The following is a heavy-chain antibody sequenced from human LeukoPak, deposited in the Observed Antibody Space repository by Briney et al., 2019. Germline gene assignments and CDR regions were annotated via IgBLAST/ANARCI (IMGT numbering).Heavy chain of an antibody. CDR3: ARGRDYYDSSGYDNDAFDI. J-gene: IGHJ3*02. CDR2: MNPNSGNT. Sequence: ASVKVSCKASGYTFTSYDINWVRQATGQGLGWMGWMNPNSGNTGYAQKFQGRVTMTRNTSISTAYMELSSLRSEDTAVYYCARGRDYYDSSGYDNDAFDIWGQGTMVTVSS. V-gene: IGHV1-8*01. D-gene: IGHD3-22*01. CDR1: GYTFTSYD.